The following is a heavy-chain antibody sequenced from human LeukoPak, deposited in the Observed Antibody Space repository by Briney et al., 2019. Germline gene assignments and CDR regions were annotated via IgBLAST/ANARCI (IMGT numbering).Heavy chain of an antibody. CDR3: ARHAYYYDSSGYHSYFDY. V-gene: IGHV4-39*01. CDR2: IYYSGTT. J-gene: IGHJ4*02. CDR1: GGSISSSNYY. D-gene: IGHD3-22*01. Sequence: SETLSLTCTVSGGSISSSNYYWGWIREPPGKGLEWIGRIYYSGTTYYNPSLKSRVTISVDTSKNQFSLKLSSVTAADTAVYYCARHAYYYDSSGYHSYFDYWGQGTLVTVSS.